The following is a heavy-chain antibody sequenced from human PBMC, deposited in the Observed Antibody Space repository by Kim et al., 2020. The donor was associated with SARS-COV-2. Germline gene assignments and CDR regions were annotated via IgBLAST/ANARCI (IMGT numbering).Heavy chain of an antibody. D-gene: IGHD4-17*01. J-gene: IGHJ5*02. Sequence: GESLKISCKGSGYSFTSYWIGWVRQMPGKGLEWMGIIYPGDSDTRYSPSFQGQVTISADKSISTAYLQWSSLKASDTAMYYCARQNGDYGDYEKRDWFDPWGQGTLVTVSS. CDR1: GYSFTSYW. CDR3: ARQNGDYGDYEKRDWFDP. V-gene: IGHV5-51*01. CDR2: IYPGDSDT.